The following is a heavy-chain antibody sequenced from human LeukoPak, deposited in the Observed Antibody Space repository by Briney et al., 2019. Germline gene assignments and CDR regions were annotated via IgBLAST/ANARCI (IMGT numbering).Heavy chain of an antibody. J-gene: IGHJ4*02. CDR3: ARARIAAAGILDY. CDR2: IIPILGIA. Sequence: SSVKVSCKASGGTFSSYAISWVRQAPGQGLEWMGRIIPILGIANYAQRFQGRVTITADKSTSTAYMELSSLRSEDTAVYYCARARIAAAGILDYWGQGTLVTVSS. CDR1: GGTFSSYA. D-gene: IGHD6-13*01. V-gene: IGHV1-69*04.